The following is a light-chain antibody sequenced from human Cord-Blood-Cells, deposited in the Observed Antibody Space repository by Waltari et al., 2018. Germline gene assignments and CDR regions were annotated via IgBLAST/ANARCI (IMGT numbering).Light chain of an antibody. V-gene: IGLV2-11*01. Sequence: QPALTQPRSVSGSPGQSVTIACTGTSSDVGGYHYVSWYQQHPGKAPKLMMYDVSKRPSGVPDRFSGSKSGNTASLTISGLQAEDEADYYCCSYAGSYTYVFGTGTKVTVL. CDR2: DVS. CDR3: CSYAGSYTYV. CDR1: SSDVGGYHY. J-gene: IGLJ1*01.